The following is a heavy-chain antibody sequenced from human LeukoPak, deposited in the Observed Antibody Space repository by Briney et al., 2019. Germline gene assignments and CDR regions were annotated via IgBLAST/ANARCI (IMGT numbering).Heavy chain of an antibody. V-gene: IGHV3-7*03. CDR1: GFTFSNYW. Sequence: GGSLRLSCAASGFTFSNYWMSWVRQAPGKGLEWVANIKQDGSEKYYVDSVKGRFTISGDNAKNSLYLQMNSLRAEDTAVYYCARDWPYSGYDDPDYWGQGTLVTVSS. CDR2: IKQDGSEK. J-gene: IGHJ4*02. CDR3: ARDWPYSGYDDPDY. D-gene: IGHD5-12*01.